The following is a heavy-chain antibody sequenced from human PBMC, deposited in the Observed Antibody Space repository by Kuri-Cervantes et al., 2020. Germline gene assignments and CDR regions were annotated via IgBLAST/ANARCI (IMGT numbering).Heavy chain of an antibody. CDR3: ARQGYCSGGSCTLGMDV. CDR1: GGSISSYY. D-gene: IGHD2-15*01. V-gene: IGHV4-4*07. J-gene: IGHJ6*02. Sequence: SETLSLTCTVSGGSISSYYWSWIRQPAGKGLEWIGRIYTSGSTNYNPSLKSRVTMSVDTSKNQFSLKLSSVTAADTAVYYCARQGYCSGGSCTLGMDVWGQGTTVTVSS. CDR2: IYTSGST.